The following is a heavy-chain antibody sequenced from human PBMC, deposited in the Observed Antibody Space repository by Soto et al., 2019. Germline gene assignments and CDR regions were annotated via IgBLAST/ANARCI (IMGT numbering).Heavy chain of an antibody. CDR1: GGSISSYY. Sequence: QVQLQESGPGLVKPSETLSLTCTVSGGSISSYYWSWIRQPPGKGLEWIGYIYYSGSTNYNPSLKSRVTISVDTSKNQFSLKLSSVTAAGTAVYYCARDSGYSSSGYDYWGQGTLVTVSS. V-gene: IGHV4-59*01. D-gene: IGHD6-13*01. CDR3: ARDSGYSSSGYDY. J-gene: IGHJ4*02. CDR2: IYYSGST.